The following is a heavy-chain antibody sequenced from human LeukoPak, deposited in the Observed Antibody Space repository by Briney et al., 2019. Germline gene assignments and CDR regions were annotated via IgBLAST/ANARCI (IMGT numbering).Heavy chain of an antibody. CDR3: ARDPAGAGIYYDY. CDR2: ISSGGGTI. Sequence: PGGSLRLSCVASGFTFSSYSMNRVRQAPGKGLEWISYISSGGGTIHYADSVRGRFTISRDNAKNSLYLQMNSLRAEDTAVYYCARDPAGAGIYYDYWGQGTLVTVSS. V-gene: IGHV3-48*01. D-gene: IGHD6-19*01. CDR1: GFTFSSYS. J-gene: IGHJ4*02.